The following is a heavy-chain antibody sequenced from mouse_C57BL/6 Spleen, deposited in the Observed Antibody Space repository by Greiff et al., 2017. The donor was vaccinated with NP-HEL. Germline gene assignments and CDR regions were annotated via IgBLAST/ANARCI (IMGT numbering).Heavy chain of an antibody. D-gene: IGHD3-2*02. CDR2: ISYDGSN. V-gene: IGHV3-6*01. J-gene: IGHJ2*01. CDR1: GYSITSGYY. Sequence: EVKVEESGPGLVKPSQSLSLTCSVTGYSITSGYYWNWIRQFPGNKLEWMGYISYDGSNNYNPSLKNRISITRDTSKNQFFLKLNSVTTEDTATYYCARRAAQATLDYWGQGTTLTVSS. CDR3: ARRAAQATLDY.